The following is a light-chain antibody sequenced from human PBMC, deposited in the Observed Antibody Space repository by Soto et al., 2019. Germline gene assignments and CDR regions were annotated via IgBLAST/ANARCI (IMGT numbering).Light chain of an antibody. CDR1: QSISDW. J-gene: IGKJ2*01. V-gene: IGKV1-5*03. CDR2: KAS. CDR3: QQYSSYPYT. Sequence: QMTQSPSTLSASVGDRVTIACRASQSISDWLAWYQQRPGKAPKLLLYKASTLESGVPSRFSGNGSETDFTLTISSLQPDDIGTYYCQQYSSYPYTFGQGT.